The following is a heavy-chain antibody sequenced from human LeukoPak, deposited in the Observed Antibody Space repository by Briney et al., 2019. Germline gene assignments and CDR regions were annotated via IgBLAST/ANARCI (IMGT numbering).Heavy chain of an antibody. CDR3: AKKAASSWYDYNWFDP. Sequence: GGALRVSCVACGFSFSRFGMGWVHRAPGEGLVWVSSIGGSGGSTYYADSVKGRFPISTDNSKNTLYLQMNSLRAEDTAVYYCAKKAASSWYDYNWFDPWGQGTLVTVSS. CDR2: IGGSGGST. V-gene: IGHV3-23*01. D-gene: IGHD6-13*01. CDR1: GFSFSRFG. J-gene: IGHJ5*02.